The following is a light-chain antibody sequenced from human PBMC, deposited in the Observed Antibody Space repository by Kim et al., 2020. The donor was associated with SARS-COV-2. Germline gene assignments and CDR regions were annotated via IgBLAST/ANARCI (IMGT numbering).Light chain of an antibody. CDR2: KYS. J-gene: IGLJ3*02. CDR1: VLAKSY. CDR3: YSAADNNWL. Sequence: SVAPTKTTMITSSGRVLAKSYARLFPQNPGQAPLLVIYKYSKRPSGIPERFSGSSSGTTVTLTISGAQVEDDSDYYCYSAADNNWLFGGGTQLTVL. V-gene: IGLV3-27*01.